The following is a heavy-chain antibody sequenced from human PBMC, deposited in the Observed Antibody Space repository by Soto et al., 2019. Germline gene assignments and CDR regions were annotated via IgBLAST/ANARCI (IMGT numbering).Heavy chain of an antibody. CDR3: ARGRYGDY. D-gene: IGHD1-1*01. CDR1: GYAFTTYG. V-gene: IGHV1-18*01. Sequence: QVHLVQSGAEVKKPGASVKVSCKGSGYAFTTYGITWVRQAPGQGLEWMGWISAHNGNTNYAQKLQGRVTVTRDTSTSTAYMEQRSLRADDTGVYYCARGRYGDYWGQGALVTVSS. J-gene: IGHJ4*02. CDR2: ISAHNGNT.